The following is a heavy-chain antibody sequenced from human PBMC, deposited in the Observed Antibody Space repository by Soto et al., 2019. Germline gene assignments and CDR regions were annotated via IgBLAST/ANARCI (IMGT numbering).Heavy chain of an antibody. CDR3: AKDISGTYYDFDY. CDR2: ISGSGGST. J-gene: IGHJ4*02. D-gene: IGHD1-26*01. V-gene: IGHV3-23*01. Sequence: GGSLRLSCPPSGFTFSSYAMSWVRQAPGKGLDWVSVISGSGGSTYYADSVKGRFTISRDNSKNTLYLQMNSLRAEDTAVYYCAKDISGTYYDFDYWGQGTLVTVSS. CDR1: GFTFSSYA.